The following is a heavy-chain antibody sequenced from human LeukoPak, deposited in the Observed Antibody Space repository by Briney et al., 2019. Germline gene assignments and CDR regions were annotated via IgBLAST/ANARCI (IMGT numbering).Heavy chain of an antibody. CDR1: GDSISSGSYY. CDR3: ARDRGYDFYLDGDAFDI. CDR2: IYTSGST. Sequence: PSQTLSLTCTVSGDSISSGSYYWSWIRQPAGKGLEWIGRIYTSGSTNYNPSLKSRVTISVDTSKNQFSLKLSSVTAADTAVYYCARDRGYDFYLDGDAFDIWGQGTMVTVSS. J-gene: IGHJ3*02. V-gene: IGHV4-61*02. D-gene: IGHD3-3*01.